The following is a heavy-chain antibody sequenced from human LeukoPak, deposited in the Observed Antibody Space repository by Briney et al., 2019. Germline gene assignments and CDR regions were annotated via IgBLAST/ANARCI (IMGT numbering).Heavy chain of an antibody. CDR1: GGSFSGYY. Sequence: SETLSLTCAVYGGSFSGYYWSWIRQPPGKGLEWIGEINHSGSTNYNPSLKSRVTISVDTSKNQFSLKLSSVTAADTAAYYCARGPRIAAAGNQTDYWGQGTLVTVSS. J-gene: IGHJ4*02. D-gene: IGHD6-13*01. CDR2: INHSGST. V-gene: IGHV4-34*01. CDR3: ARGPRIAAAGNQTDY.